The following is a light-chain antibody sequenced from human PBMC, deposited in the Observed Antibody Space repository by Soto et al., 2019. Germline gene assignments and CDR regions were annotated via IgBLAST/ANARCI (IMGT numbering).Light chain of an antibody. J-gene: IGKJ4*01. CDR3: QQYHDVVT. CDR2: KAS. V-gene: IGKV1-5*03. Sequence: DIQMTQSPSTLSASIGDRVTITCRASQTVNIWLAWYQQKPGTAPKLLIQKASSLESGVPSRFSGSGSGTDFTLTISSLQPDDFATYYCQQYHDVVTFGGGTRVEIK. CDR1: QTVNIW.